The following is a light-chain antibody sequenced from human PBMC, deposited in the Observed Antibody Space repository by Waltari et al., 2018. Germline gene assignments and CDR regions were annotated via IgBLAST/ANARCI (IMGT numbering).Light chain of an antibody. V-gene: IGKV3-20*01. CDR2: GAS. Sequence: IALTQSPGTLSLSPGERVTLSCRASQSVGRTLAWYQQKPGQAPRLLIYGASIRATGIPDRFSGGGSGTDFSLGINRLEPEDFAVYYCQHYVSLPATFGQGTKVEIK. CDR1: QSVGRT. J-gene: IGKJ1*01. CDR3: QHYVSLPAT.